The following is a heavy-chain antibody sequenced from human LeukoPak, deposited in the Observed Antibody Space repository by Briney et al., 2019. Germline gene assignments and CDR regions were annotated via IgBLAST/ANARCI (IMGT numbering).Heavy chain of an antibody. CDR2: IKEDGTEK. D-gene: IGHD6-19*01. CDR3: ARAVASNWFDP. CDR1: GFTFSSYW. J-gene: IGHJ5*02. Sequence: GGSLKLSCAASGFTFSSYWMSWVRQAPGKGLEWLANIKEDGTEKYYVDSVKGRFTISRDNAKSSLYLQMKSLRAEDTAVYYCARAVASNWFDPWGQGTLVTVSS. V-gene: IGHV3-7*01.